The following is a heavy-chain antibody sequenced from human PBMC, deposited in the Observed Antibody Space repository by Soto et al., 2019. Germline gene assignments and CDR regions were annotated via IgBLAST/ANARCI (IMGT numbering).Heavy chain of an antibody. Sequence: SVKVSCKASGGTFSSYTISWVRQAPGQGLEWMGRIIPILGIANCAQKFQGRVTITADKSTSTAYMELSSLRSEDTAVYYCARENYYGSGSYPFDYWGQGTLVTVSS. J-gene: IGHJ4*02. CDR3: ARENYYGSGSYPFDY. CDR1: GGTFSSYT. V-gene: IGHV1-69*04. CDR2: IIPILGIA. D-gene: IGHD3-10*01.